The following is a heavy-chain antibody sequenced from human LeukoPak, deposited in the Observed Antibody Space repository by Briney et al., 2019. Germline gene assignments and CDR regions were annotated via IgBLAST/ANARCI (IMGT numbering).Heavy chain of an antibody. CDR2: MNTNSGNT. J-gene: IGHJ5*02. Sequence: EASVKVSCKASGYTFTSYDINWVRQATGQGLEWMGWMNTNSGNTGYAQKFQGRVTMTRNTSISTAYMELSSLRSEDTAVYYCARAIGYCSGGSCHGGYWFDPWGQGTLVTVSS. CDR3: ARAIGYCSGGSCHGGYWFDP. D-gene: IGHD2-15*01. V-gene: IGHV1-8*01. CDR1: GYTFTSYD.